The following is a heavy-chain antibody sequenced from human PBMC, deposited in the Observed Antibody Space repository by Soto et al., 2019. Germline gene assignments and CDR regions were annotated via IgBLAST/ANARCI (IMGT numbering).Heavy chain of an antibody. V-gene: IGHV1-8*01. CDR1: GYTFNTYD. CDR3: ARRKERSGPHYFDY. J-gene: IGHJ4*02. CDR2: MNPYNGNT. D-gene: IGHD6-25*01. Sequence: ASVKVSCKASGYTFNTYDIDWMRKATGQGLEWMGWMNPYNGNTGDAQKFQGRVTVTRNTSISTVYMELSGLRPDDTAVYYCARRKERSGPHYFDYWGQGSQVTVSS.